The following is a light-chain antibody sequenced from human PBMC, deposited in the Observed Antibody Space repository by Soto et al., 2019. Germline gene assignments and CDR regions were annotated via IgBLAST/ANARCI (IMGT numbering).Light chain of an antibody. J-gene: IGKJ5*01. CDR3: QQYDGLPT. CDR2: DAS. CDR1: QDISNY. Sequence: DIQMTQSPSSLSASVGDRVTITCQASQDISNYLNWYQQKPGKAPKVLIYDASNLGTGVPSRFSGSGSGTDFTFSISSLQPEDVATYYCQQYDGLPTFGQGT. V-gene: IGKV1-33*01.